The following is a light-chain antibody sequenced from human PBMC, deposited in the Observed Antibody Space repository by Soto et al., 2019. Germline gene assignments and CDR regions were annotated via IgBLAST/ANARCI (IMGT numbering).Light chain of an antibody. CDR3: QQAHSFPT. J-gene: IGKJ1*01. V-gene: IGKV1-12*01. Sequence: DIQMTQSPSSVSASVGDRVTITCRAGQGISSYSAWYQQKPGEAPKLLIYAASSLQSGVPSRFSGSGSGADFTLTISSLQPEDSATYYCQQAHSFPTFGQGTKVEIK. CDR1: QGISSY. CDR2: AAS.